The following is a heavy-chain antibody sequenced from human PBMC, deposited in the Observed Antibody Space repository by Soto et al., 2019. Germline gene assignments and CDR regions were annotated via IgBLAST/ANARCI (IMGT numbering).Heavy chain of an antibody. J-gene: IGHJ6*02. CDR1: GYTFTSYG. D-gene: IGHD3-3*01. CDR3: ARDQMGLRFLERLSHYYYYRMDV. Sequence: ASVKVSCKASGYTFTSYGISWVGQAPGEGLEWIGWLSAYNGNTNYAQKPQGRVTMTTDTSTSTAYMELRRLRSDDTAVYYCARDQMGLRFLERLSHYYYYRMDVRGQ. CDR2: LSAYNGNT. V-gene: IGHV1-18*01.